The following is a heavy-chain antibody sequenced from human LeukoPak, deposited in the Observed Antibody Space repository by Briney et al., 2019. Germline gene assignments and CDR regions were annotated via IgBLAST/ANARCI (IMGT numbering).Heavy chain of an antibody. J-gene: IGHJ4*02. D-gene: IGHD6-19*01. CDR3: AKSLSGYNSGSYDY. V-gene: IGHV3-23*01. Sequence: GGSLRLSCAASGFTFSSYGMHWVRQAPGEGLEWVSTISGTGVSTYYTDSVKGRFTISRDTSKNTLFLQMDSLRAEDTALYYCAKSLSGYNSGSYDYWGQGTLVTVSS. CDR2: ISGTGVST. CDR1: GFTFSSYG.